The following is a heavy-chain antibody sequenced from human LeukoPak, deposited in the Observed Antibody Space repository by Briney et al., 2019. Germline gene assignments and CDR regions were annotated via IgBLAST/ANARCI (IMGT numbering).Heavy chain of an antibody. D-gene: IGHD6-19*01. Sequence: ASVKVSCKASGGTFSSYAISWVRQAPGQGLEWMGRINPNSGDTNYAQKFQGRVTMTRDTSISTAYMDLSRLRSDDTAVYYCARARSSISVADLDSWGQGTLVPVSS. J-gene: IGHJ4*02. V-gene: IGHV1-2*06. CDR2: INPNSGDT. CDR1: GGTFSSYA. CDR3: ARARSSISVADLDS.